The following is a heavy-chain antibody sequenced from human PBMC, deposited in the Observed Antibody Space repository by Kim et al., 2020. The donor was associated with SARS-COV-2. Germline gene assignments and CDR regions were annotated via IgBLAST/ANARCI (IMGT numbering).Heavy chain of an antibody. V-gene: IGHV7-4-1*02. D-gene: IGHD4-17*01. Sequence: ASVKVSCKASGYTFTSYAMNWVRQAPGQGLEWMGWIDTNTGNPTYAQGFTGRFVFSLDTSVSTAYLQISSLKAEDTAVYYCAGRTTDDAFDIWGQGTMVTVSS. CDR1: GYTFTSYA. J-gene: IGHJ3*02. CDR2: IDTNTGNP. CDR3: AGRTTDDAFDI.